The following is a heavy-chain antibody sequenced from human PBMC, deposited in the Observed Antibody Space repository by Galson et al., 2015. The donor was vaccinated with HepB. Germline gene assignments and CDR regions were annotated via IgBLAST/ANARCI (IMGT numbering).Heavy chain of an antibody. CDR2: IWYDGSKD. J-gene: IGHJ1*01. D-gene: IGHD3-16*01. Sequence: SLRLSCAVSGFTFSNYAMHWVRQAPGKGLEWVAMIWYDGSKDYHADSVKGRFTISRDNSRNTLNLQMNSLRAEDTAVYFCVTDRTRGGVSAYLFEAWGQGTVVTVPS. CDR3: VTDRTRGGVSAYLFEA. V-gene: IGHV3-33*01. CDR1: GFTFSNYA.